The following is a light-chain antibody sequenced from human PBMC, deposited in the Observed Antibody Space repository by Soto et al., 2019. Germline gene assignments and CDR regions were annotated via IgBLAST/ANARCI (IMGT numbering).Light chain of an antibody. J-gene: IGKJ1*01. CDR3: QQYGSSPTT. CDR2: DAS. V-gene: IGKV3-20*01. CDR1: QSVGRSY. Sequence: EIVLTQSPGTLSLSPGERATLSCRASQSVGRSYLAWHQQKPGQAPRLLIYDASNRPADTPDRFSGSGSGTDFTLSISRLEPEDSAVYFCQQYGSSPTTFGQGTKVEI.